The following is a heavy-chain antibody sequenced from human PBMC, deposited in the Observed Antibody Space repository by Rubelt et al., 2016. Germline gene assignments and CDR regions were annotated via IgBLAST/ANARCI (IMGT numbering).Heavy chain of an antibody. D-gene: IGHD6-19*01. CDR2: INPNSGGT. J-gene: IGHJ4*02. Sequence: QVQLVQSGAEVKKPGASVKVSCKASGYTFTGYYMHWVRQAPGQGLEWVGRINPNSGGTNYAQKFQGRGTRTRDTSITTADMELSRLRADDTAVFYCARESSSGWYIDYWGQGTLVTVSS. V-gene: IGHV1-2*06. CDR1: GYTFTGYY. CDR3: ARESSSGWYIDY.